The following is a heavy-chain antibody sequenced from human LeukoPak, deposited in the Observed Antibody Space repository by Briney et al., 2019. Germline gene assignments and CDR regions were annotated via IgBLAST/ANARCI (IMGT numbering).Heavy chain of an antibody. CDR3: ARDSPTDSSGYYYPDY. J-gene: IGHJ4*02. CDR2: ISSGGTTI. Sequence: PGGSLRLSCAASGFTFSNYALNWVRQAPGKGLEWVSYISSGGTTIYYADSVKGRFTISRDNSKNTLYLQMNSLRAEDTAVYYCARDSPTDSSGYYYPDYWGQGTLVTVSS. CDR1: GFTFSNYA. V-gene: IGHV3-48*03. D-gene: IGHD3-22*01.